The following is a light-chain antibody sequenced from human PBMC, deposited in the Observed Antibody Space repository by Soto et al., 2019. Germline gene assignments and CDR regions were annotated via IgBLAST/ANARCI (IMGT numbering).Light chain of an antibody. CDR2: YVT. CDR1: STDIGDYDY. CDR3: CLLASRDSYV. Sequence: QSVLTQPASVSGSPGQSITISCTGTSTDIGDYDYVSWYQQHPGKAPELLIYYVTTRPSGVSSRFSGSNSGYPASLTIAGQTADDDEDYYCCLLASRDSYVFGSGTKVTVL. J-gene: IGLJ1*01. V-gene: IGLV2-14*03.